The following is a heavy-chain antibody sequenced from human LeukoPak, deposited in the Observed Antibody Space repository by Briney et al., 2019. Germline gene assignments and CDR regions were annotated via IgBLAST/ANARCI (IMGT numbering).Heavy chain of an antibody. V-gene: IGHV1-69*05. CDR1: GGTFTSYG. J-gene: IGHJ4*02. D-gene: IGHD5-18*01. Sequence: SVKVSCKASGGTFTSYGISWVRQAPGQGREWMGRIIPIFGTANYAQKFQGRGTITTDESTSTAYMELNSLRSEDTAVYYCARGGYSYGYCDYWGQGTLVTVSS. CDR2: IIPIFGTA. CDR3: ARGGYSYGYCDY.